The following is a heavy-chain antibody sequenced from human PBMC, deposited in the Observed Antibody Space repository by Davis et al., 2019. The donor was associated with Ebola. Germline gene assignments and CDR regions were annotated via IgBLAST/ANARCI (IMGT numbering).Heavy chain of an antibody. D-gene: IGHD2/OR15-2a*01. CDR1: GYTFTVYY. J-gene: IGHJ4*02. V-gene: IGHV1-2*06. CDR2: INPNSGVT. Sequence: AASVKVSCKASGYTFTVYYMHWVRQAPGQGLEWMGRINPNSGVTNYAQKFQGRVTMTRDTSISTVYMELRRLRSDDTAVYYCVRDPGISMWGQGTLVTVSS. CDR3: VRDPGISM.